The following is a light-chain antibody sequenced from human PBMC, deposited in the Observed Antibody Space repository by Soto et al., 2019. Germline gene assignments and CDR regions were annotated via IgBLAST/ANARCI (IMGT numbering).Light chain of an antibody. V-gene: IGKV3-15*01. CDR2: GAS. CDR1: ESVGSN. Sequence: GITQAPATLSVSPGERATLSCRASESVGSNLAWYQQKPGQAPKLLIYGASTRATGVPARFSGSGSGTEFILSISSLQSEDFALYYYQQYNNWLTFGGGTKVEIK. CDR3: QQYNNWLT. J-gene: IGKJ4*01.